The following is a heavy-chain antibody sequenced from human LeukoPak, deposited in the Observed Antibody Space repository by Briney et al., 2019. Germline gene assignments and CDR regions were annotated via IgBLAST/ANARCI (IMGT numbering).Heavy chain of an antibody. D-gene: IGHD3-10*01. J-gene: IGHJ4*02. CDR1: GFTFSDYY. CDR3: ARPLWFGEPSSGFDY. Sequence: GGSLRLSCAASGFTFSDYYMSWIRQAPGKGLEWVSFISSSGSTIYYADTVKGRFTISRANAKNSLYLQMNSRRAEDTAVYYCARPLWFGEPSSGFDYWGQGTLVTVSS. CDR2: ISSSGSTI. V-gene: IGHV3-11*01.